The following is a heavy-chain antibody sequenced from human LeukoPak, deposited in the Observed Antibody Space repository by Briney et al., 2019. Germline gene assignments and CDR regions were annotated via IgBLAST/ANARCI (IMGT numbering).Heavy chain of an antibody. CDR3: ARRWYDSSGYYSDGAFDI. V-gene: IGHV4-38-2*01. CDR1: GYSISSGYY. Sequence: SETLSLTCAVSGYSISSGYYWGWIRQPPGKGMEWIGSIYHRGSTYYNPSLKSRVTISVDTSKNQFSLKLSSVTAADTAVYYCARRWYDSSGYYSDGAFDIWGQGTMVTVSS. J-gene: IGHJ3*02. D-gene: IGHD3-22*01. CDR2: IYHRGST.